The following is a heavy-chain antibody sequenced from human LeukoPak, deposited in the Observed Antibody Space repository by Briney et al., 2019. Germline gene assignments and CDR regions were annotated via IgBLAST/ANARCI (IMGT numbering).Heavy chain of an antibody. J-gene: IGHJ4*02. CDR2: IYFSGST. D-gene: IGHD6-13*01. CDR3: ARGPQAGNFDY. CDR1: GGSISSYY. Sequence: PSETLSLTCTVPGGSISSYYWSWIRQPPGKGLEWIGYIYFSGSTNYNPSLKSRVTISVDTSKNQFSLKLNSVTAADTAVYYCARGPQAGNFDYWGQGTLVTVS. V-gene: IGHV4-59*01.